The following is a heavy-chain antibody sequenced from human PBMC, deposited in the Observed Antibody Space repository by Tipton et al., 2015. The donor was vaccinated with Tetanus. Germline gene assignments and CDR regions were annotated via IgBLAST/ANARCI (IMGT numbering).Heavy chain of an antibody. D-gene: IGHD6-19*01. CDR2: ISRGSDYI. CDR1: GFSFSTYS. J-gene: IGHJ5*02. CDR3: ARAHVVAGTGGFAP. Sequence: SLRLSCAASGFSFSTYSMNWVRQAPGKGLEWVSSISRGSDYIYYADSVKGRFTISRNNAENTVYLQMNSLRAEDTAVYYCARAHVVAGTGGFAPWGQGTLVTVSS. V-gene: IGHV3-21*01.